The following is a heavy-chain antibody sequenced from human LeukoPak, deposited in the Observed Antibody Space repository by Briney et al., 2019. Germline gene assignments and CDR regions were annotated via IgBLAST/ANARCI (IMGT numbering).Heavy chain of an antibody. D-gene: IGHD6-19*01. CDR1: GFTVSVYE. CDR2: ISSSGTTT. J-gene: IGHJ4*02. CDR3: TPLTVASNFDY. V-gene: IGHV3-48*03. Sequence: GGSLRLSCAASGFTVSVYEMHWVRQAPGKGLEWIADISSSGTTTYYAYARKGLFTICRDNAKNPLYLQMNILGDDATAFYYGTPLTVASNFDYWGQGTLVTVSS.